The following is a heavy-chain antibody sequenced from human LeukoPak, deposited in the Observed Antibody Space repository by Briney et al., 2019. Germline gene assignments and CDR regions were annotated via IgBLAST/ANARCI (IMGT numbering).Heavy chain of an antibody. CDR3: ARTHDYDNFPDY. J-gene: IGHJ4*02. CDR2: ISAYSGNT. Sequence: ASVKVSCKASGYTLNRYGFSWVRQAPGQGLECLGWISAYSGNTKYAQNLQDRVTMTTDASTSTAYMELRSLTSDDTAVYFCARTHDYDNFPDYWGQGTLVAVSS. V-gene: IGHV1-18*01. D-gene: IGHD4-11*01. CDR1: GYTLNRYG.